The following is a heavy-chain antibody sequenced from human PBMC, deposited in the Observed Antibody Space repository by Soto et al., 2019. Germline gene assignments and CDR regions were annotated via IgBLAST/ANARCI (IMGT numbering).Heavy chain of an antibody. CDR1: GFTFGDYA. CDR2: IRSKAYGGTT. Sequence: GGSLRLSCTASGFTFGDYAMSWFRQAPGKGLEWVGFIRSKAYGGTTEYAASVKGRFTISRDDSKSIAYLQMNSLKTEDTAVYYCTRVHDYGGNWRFDYWGQGTLVTVSS. CDR3: TRVHDYGGNWRFDY. J-gene: IGHJ4*02. V-gene: IGHV3-49*03. D-gene: IGHD4-17*01.